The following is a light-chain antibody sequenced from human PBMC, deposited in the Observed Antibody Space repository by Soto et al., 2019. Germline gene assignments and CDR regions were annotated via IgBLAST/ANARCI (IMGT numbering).Light chain of an antibody. CDR1: QGIRNY. CDR3: QKYSSVPV. CDR2: AAS. J-gene: IGKJ3*01. V-gene: IGKV1-27*01. Sequence: DIQMTQSPTSLSASVGDRVTITCRASQGIRNYVAWYQQIPGKAPKLLIYAASTLQSGVPSRFSGSGSGTDFTLTINGLQPEDVATYSCQKYSSVPVFGPGTKGEI.